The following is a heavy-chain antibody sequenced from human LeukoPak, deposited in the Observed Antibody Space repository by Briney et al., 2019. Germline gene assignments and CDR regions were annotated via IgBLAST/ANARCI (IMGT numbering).Heavy chain of an antibody. V-gene: IGHV4-59*01. CDR2: IYYSGST. J-gene: IGHJ5*02. CDR1: GGSISSYY. D-gene: IGHD2-2*01. Sequence: SETLSLTCTVSGGSISSYYWSWTRQPPGKGLEWIVYIYYSGSTNYNPSLKSRVTISVDTSKNQFSLKLSSVTAADTAVYCCARDLGFCSSTSCYPWFDPWGQGTLVTVSS. CDR3: ARDLGFCSSTSCYPWFDP.